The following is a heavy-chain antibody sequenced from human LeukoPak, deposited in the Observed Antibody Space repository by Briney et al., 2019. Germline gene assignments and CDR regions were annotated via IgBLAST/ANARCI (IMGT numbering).Heavy chain of an antibody. CDR3: ARDGQSYRSADLVY. D-gene: IGHD6-25*01. J-gene: IGHJ4*02. CDR1: GYSISSGYY. V-gene: IGHV4-38-2*02. Sequence: PSETLSLTCAVSGYSISSGYYWGRIRQPPGKGLEWVGSIYHSGNTYYNPSLRSRVTISLDTSENQFSLKLNSVTAADTAVYYCARDGQSYRSADLVYWGQGILITVSS. CDR2: IYHSGNT.